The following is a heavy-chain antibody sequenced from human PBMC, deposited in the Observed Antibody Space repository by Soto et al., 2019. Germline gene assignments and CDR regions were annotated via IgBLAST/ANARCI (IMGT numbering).Heavy chain of an antibody. CDR3: TTDCSSTSWGCGNWFDP. V-gene: IGHV3-15*01. CDR1: GFTFSNAW. Sequence: EVQLVESGGGLVKPGGSLRLSCAASGFTFSNAWMSWVRQAPGKGLEWVGRIKSKTDGGTTDYAAPVKGRFTISRDDSKNTLYLQMNSLKTEDTAVYYCTTDCSSTSWGCGNWFDPWSQGTLVTVSS. J-gene: IGHJ5*02. CDR2: IKSKTDGGTT. D-gene: IGHD2-2*01.